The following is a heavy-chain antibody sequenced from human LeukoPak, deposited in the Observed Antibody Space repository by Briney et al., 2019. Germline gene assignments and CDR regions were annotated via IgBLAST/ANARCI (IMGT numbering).Heavy chain of an antibody. Sequence: PSETLSLTCTVSGGSISSGDYSWSWIRQPPGKGLEWIGCIYYSGSTYYNPSLKSRVTISVDTSKNQFSLKLSSVTAADTAVYYCARDLRRRTPDAFDIWGQGTMVTVSS. CDR2: IYYSGST. CDR3: ARDLRRRTPDAFDI. CDR1: GGSISSGDYS. J-gene: IGHJ3*02. D-gene: IGHD4-17*01. V-gene: IGHV4-30-4*01.